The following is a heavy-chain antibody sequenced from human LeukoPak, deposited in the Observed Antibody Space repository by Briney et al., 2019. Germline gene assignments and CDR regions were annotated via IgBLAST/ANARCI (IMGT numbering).Heavy chain of an antibody. J-gene: IGHJ4*02. Sequence: GGSLRLSCAASGFTFSSYSMNWVRQAPGKGLEWVSYISSSSSYIYYADSVKGRFTISRDNAKNSLYLQMNSLRAEDTAVYYCARIHSSIWYFDYWGQGTLVTVSS. CDR1: GFTFSSYS. V-gene: IGHV3-21*01. CDR3: ARIHSSIWYFDY. CDR2: ISSSSSYI. D-gene: IGHD6-13*01.